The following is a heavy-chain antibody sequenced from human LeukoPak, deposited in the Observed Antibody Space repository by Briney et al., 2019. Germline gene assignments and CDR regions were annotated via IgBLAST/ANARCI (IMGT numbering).Heavy chain of an antibody. CDR2: IYYSGST. D-gene: IGHD6-13*01. J-gene: IGHJ4*02. CDR3: ARRGGSSWHNYFDY. Sequence: PSETLSLTCTVSGGSISSYYWSWIRQPPGKGLEWIGYIYYSGSTNYNPSLKSRVTISVDTSKNQFSLKLSSVTAADTAVYYCARRGGSSWHNYFDYWGQGTLVTVSS. CDR1: GGSISSYY. V-gene: IGHV4-59*12.